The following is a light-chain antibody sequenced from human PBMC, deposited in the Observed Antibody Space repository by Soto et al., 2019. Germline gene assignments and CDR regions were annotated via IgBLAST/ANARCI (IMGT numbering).Light chain of an antibody. CDR3: QQYGRLPLS. Sequence: EILLTQSPGTLSLSPGDRATLSGRSSQSLTNSFLAWYQQRPGQTPRLLIYGASIRATDIPDRFSGSGSGTDFTLTISRLEPEDFAVYFCQQYGRLPLSFGGGTKVEIK. CDR1: QSLTNSF. J-gene: IGKJ4*01. CDR2: GAS. V-gene: IGKV3-20*01.